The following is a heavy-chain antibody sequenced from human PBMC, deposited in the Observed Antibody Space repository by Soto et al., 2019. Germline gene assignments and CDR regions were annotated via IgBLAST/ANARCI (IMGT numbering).Heavy chain of an antibody. CDR2: IIPILGIA. CDR1: GGTFSSYT. CDR3: ARVSYGDYDYYYGMDV. Sequence: ASVKVSCKASGGTFSSYTISWVRQAPGQGLEWMGRIIPILGIANYAQKFQGRVTITADKSTSTAYMELSSLRSEDTAVYYCARVSYGDYDYYYGMDVWGKGTTVTVSS. V-gene: IGHV1-69*02. J-gene: IGHJ6*04. D-gene: IGHD4-17*01.